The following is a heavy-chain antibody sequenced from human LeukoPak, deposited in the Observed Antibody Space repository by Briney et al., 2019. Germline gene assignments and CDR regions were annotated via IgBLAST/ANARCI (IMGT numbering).Heavy chain of an antibody. CDR3: AGGGDSGSSHFDY. V-gene: IGHV1-8*02. CDR2: MNPNSGNT. D-gene: IGHD1-26*01. Sequence: ASVKVSCKASGGTFSSYAISWVRQATGQGLEWMGWMNPNSGNTGYAQKFQGRVTMTRNTSISTAYMELSSLRSEDTAVYYCAGGGDSGSSHFDYWGQGTLVTVSS. CDR1: GGTFSSYA. J-gene: IGHJ4*02.